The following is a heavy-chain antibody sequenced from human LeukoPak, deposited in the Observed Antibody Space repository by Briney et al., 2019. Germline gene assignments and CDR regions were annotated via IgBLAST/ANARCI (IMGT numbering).Heavy chain of an antibody. CDR3: ARDYSSSWYYSSYYFDY. Sequence: ASVKVSCTASGYTFTSYGISWVRQAPGQGLEWMGWISAYDGNTNYAQKLQGRVTMTTDTSTSTAYMELRSLRSDDTAVYYCARDYSSSWYYSSYYFDYWGQGTLVTVSS. CDR2: ISAYDGNT. J-gene: IGHJ4*02. CDR1: GYTFTSYG. V-gene: IGHV1-18*01. D-gene: IGHD6-13*01.